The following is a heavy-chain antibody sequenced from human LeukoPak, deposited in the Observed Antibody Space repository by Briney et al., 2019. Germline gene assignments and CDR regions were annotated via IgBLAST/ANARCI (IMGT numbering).Heavy chain of an antibody. CDR3: ARHAGSLYSSSWYEDWFDP. CDR2: IYTSGST. Sequence: PSETLSLTCTVSGGSISSSSYYWSWIRQPAGKGLEWIGRIYTSGSTNYNPSLKSRVTMSVDTSKNQFSLKLSSVTAADTAVYYCARHAGSLYSSSWYEDWFDPWGQGTLVTVSS. D-gene: IGHD6-13*01. V-gene: IGHV4-61*02. J-gene: IGHJ5*02. CDR1: GGSISSSSYY.